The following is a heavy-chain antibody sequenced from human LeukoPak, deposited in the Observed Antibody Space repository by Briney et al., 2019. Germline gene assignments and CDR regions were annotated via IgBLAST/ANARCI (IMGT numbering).Heavy chain of an antibody. CDR2: LYSAGST. V-gene: IGHV3-53*01. CDR3: ANEYSKGDV. CDR1: EFSVKYNY. J-gene: IGHJ3*01. Sequence: GGSLRLSCAASEFSVKYNYMTWVRQAPGKGLEWVSLLYSAGSTNYADSVKGRFTISRDDSKNTVYLQMNSLRAEDTAVYYCANEYSKGDVWGQGTTVTVSS. D-gene: IGHD4-11*01.